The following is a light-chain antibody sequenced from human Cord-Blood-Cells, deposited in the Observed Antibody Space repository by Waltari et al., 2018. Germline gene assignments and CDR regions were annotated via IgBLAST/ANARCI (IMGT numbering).Light chain of an antibody. CDR2: AAS. J-gene: IGKJ1*01. CDR1: QIISSY. CDR3: QQSYSTPT. Sequence: DIQMTQSPSSLSASVGDRVTITCRASQIISSYLNWYQQKPGKAPKLLIYAASSLQSGVPSRFSGSGSGTDFTLTISSLQPEDFATYYCQQSYSTPTFGQGTKVESK. V-gene: IGKV1-39*01.